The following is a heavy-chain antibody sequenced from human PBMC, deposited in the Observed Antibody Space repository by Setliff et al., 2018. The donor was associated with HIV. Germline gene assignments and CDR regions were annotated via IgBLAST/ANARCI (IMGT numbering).Heavy chain of an antibody. CDR2: IHYSGSS. CDR3: ARFQGWQLGRRGGSYYYMDV. Sequence: PSETLSPTCTVPGASISGYYWSWVRQPPEKRLELIGFIHYSGSSDYNPSLKSRTAISVDMSRNQFSLVLSSVTAADTAVYYCARFQGWQLGRRGGSYYYMDVWGKGTTVTVSS. J-gene: IGHJ6*03. V-gene: IGHV4-59*01. CDR1: GASISGYY. D-gene: IGHD1-1*01.